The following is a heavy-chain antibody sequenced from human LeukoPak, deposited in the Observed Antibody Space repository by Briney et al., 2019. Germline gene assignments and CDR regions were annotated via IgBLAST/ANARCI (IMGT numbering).Heavy chain of an antibody. CDR2: INPSRGST. D-gene: IGHD1-1*01. CDR1: GYTFTSYG. CDR3: ARCRYELFCNWFAP. J-gene: IGHJ5*02. V-gene: IGHV1-46*01. Sequence: GASVKVSCKASGYTFTSYGISWVRQAPGQGLEWMGIINPSRGSTSYAQKFQGRVTMTRDTSTSTVYMEVSSLRSEDTAVYYCARCRYELFCNWFAPWGQGTLVTVSS.